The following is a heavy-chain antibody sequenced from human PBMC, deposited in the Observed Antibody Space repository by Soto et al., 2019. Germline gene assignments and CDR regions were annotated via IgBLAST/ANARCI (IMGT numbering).Heavy chain of an antibody. V-gene: IGHV3-23*01. J-gene: IGHJ4*02. CDR2: ISGGGSKT. CDR1: GFSLRDYY. CDR3: AKDSNKYSSSLRGRYFDY. Sequence: QTGGSLRLSCAASGFSLRDYYMTWIRQAPGKGLELLSGISGGGSKTFYADYVKGRFTISRDNSKNTLLLQMNSLGAEDTAVYYCAKDSNKYSSSLRGRYFDYWGQGIGVTVSS. D-gene: IGHD4-4*01.